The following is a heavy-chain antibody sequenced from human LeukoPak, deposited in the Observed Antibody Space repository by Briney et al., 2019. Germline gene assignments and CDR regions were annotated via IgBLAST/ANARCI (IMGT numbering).Heavy chain of an antibody. Sequence: KAGGSLRLSCAASGFTFSNYNMNWVRRAPGEGLEWVSSISSSSSYIYYADSVKGRFTISRDNANNSLYLQMNSLRAEDTTVYYCARGDSGGMDYWGQGTLVTVSS. V-gene: IGHV3-21*01. D-gene: IGHD3-16*01. CDR1: GFTFSNYN. J-gene: IGHJ4*02. CDR2: ISSSSSYI. CDR3: ARGDSGGMDY.